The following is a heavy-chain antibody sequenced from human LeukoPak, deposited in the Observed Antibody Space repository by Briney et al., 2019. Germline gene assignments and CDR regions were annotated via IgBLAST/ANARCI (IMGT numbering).Heavy chain of an antibody. CDR3: ARGAYYGSGSYPDY. Sequence: GGSLRLSCAASGFTFSSYDMHWVRQATGKGLEWVSAIGTAGDTYYPGSVKGRFTISRENAKNSLYLQMNSLRAGDTAVYYCARGAYYGSGSYPDYWGQGTLVTVPS. V-gene: IGHV3-13*01. J-gene: IGHJ4*02. CDR1: GFTFSSYD. D-gene: IGHD3-10*01. CDR2: IGTAGDT.